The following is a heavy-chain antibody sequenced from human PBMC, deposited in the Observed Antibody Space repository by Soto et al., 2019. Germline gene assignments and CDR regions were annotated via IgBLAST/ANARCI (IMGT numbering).Heavy chain of an antibody. CDR1: CGSIVDFG. Sequence: TVVCGSIVDFGGSRILKKQRKGLEWIGYIYYSGSTNYNPSLKSRVTISVDTSKNQFSLKLSSVTAADTAVYYCARVGVVPAAMPSYYFDYWGQGTLVTVSS. V-gene: IGHV4-59*01. CDR3: ARVGVVPAAMPSYYFDY. CDR2: IYYSGST. J-gene: IGHJ4*02. D-gene: IGHD2-2*01.